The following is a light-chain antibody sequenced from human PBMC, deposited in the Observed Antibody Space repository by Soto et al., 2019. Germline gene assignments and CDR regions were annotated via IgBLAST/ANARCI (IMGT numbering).Light chain of an antibody. CDR3: QSYDSSLSGVV. V-gene: IGLV1-40*01. CDR1: SSNIGAVYD. CDR2: SKT. J-gene: IGLJ2*01. Sequence: QSALTQPPSVSGAPGQRVTISCTGSSSNIGAVYDVHWYQQLPGTAPKLLIYSKTNRPSGVPDRCSGSKSGTSASLAITGLQAEDEADYYCQSYDSSLSGVVFGGGTKVTVL.